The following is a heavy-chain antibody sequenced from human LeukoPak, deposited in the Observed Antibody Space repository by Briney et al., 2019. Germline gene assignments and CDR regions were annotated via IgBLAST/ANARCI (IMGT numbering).Heavy chain of an antibody. Sequence: SETLSLTCAVSGGSISSGGYSWSWIRQPPGKGLEWIGYIYHSGSTYYNPSLKSRVTISVDRSKNQFSLKLSSVTAADTAVYYCARTDDYYYGMDAWGQGTTVTVSS. CDR1: GGSISSGGYS. J-gene: IGHJ6*02. CDR3: ARTDDYYYGMDA. CDR2: IYHSGST. D-gene: IGHD3-3*01. V-gene: IGHV4-30-2*01.